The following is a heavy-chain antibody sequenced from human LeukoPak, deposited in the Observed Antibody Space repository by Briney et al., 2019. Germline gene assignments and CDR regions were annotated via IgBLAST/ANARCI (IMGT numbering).Heavy chain of an antibody. CDR1: GFTFTSYW. CDR3: ARGGSGSYSPFDY. Sequence: GGSLRLSCAVSGFTFTSYWMHWVRQAPGKGLVWVSRTNSAGTSTTYADSVQGRFIISRDNPTNKLYLQMNSLRAEDTAVYYCARGGSGSYSPFDYWGQGTLVTVSS. CDR2: TNSAGTST. V-gene: IGHV3-74*01. J-gene: IGHJ4*02. D-gene: IGHD3-10*01.